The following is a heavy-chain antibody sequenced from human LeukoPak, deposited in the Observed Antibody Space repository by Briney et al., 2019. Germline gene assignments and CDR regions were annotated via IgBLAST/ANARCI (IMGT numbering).Heavy chain of an antibody. J-gene: IGHJ5*02. CDR3: ARVRTRRWFDP. D-gene: IGHD1-14*01. CDR1: GSPFTSSE. CDR2: MNPNSGNT. V-gene: IGHV1-8*01. Sequence: ASVKASCKASGSPFTSSEITWVRRATGQGLEWMGWMNPNSGNTGYAQKFQGRVTMTRNTSISTAYMELSSLRSEDTAVYYCARVRTRRWFDPWGQGTLVTVSS.